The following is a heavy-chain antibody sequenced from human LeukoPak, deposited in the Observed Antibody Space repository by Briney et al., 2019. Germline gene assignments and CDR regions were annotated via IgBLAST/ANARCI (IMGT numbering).Heavy chain of an antibody. CDR1: GGSISSGGYY. V-gene: IGHV4-31*03. CDR3: ARDGRKYYYDSSGPNDAFDI. D-gene: IGHD3-22*01. Sequence: SETLSLTCTVSGGSISSGGYYWSWIRQHPGKGLEWIGYIYYSGSTYYNPSLKSRVTISVDTSKNQFSLKLSSVAAADTAVYNCARDGRKYYYDSSGPNDAFDIWGQGTMVTVSS. J-gene: IGHJ3*02. CDR2: IYYSGST.